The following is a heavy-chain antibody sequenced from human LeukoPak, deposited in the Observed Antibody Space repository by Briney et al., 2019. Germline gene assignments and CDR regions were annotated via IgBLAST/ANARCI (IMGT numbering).Heavy chain of an antibody. CDR2: ISWNSGSI. V-gene: IGHV3-9*03. Sequence: SMRLSCAASGFTCDDNAMQWVRQAPGKGLEWDSGISWNSGSIGYADSVKGRFTISRDNAKRSLYLQMNSLRAEDMALYYCAKGVSGRLGFDYGRQGTLVTVPS. D-gene: IGHD6-25*01. J-gene: IGHJ4*02. CDR1: GFTCDDNA. CDR3: AKGVSGRLGFDY.